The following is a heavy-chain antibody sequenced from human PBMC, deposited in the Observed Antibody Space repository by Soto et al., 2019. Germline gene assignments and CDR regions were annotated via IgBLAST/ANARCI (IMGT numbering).Heavy chain of an antibody. Sequence: EVQLVESGGGLVQPGGSLRLSCAASGFTFSRFWMHWVRQAPGKGLVWVSRIYSVGSGPMYADSVKGRFTISRDNAKSTLYLQMTSLRAEDTAVYYCATLNSFGSDYWGQGTLVTVSS. J-gene: IGHJ4*02. CDR1: GFTFSRFW. CDR2: IYSVGSGP. D-gene: IGHD5-18*01. CDR3: ATLNSFGSDY. V-gene: IGHV3-74*03.